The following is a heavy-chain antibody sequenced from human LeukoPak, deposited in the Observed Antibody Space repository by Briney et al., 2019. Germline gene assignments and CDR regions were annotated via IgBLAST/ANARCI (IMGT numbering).Heavy chain of an antibody. J-gene: IGHJ4*02. CDR1: GFTFSSYS. CDR3: ARDNDFTNYY. CDR2: ISSSSSTI. D-gene: IGHD4-11*01. Sequence: GGSLRLSCAASGFTFSSYSMNWVRQAPGKGLEWVSYISSSSSTIYYADSVKGRFTVSRDNAKSSLFLQMNSLRVEDTAIYYCARDNDFTNYYWGQGTLVTVSS. V-gene: IGHV3-48*04.